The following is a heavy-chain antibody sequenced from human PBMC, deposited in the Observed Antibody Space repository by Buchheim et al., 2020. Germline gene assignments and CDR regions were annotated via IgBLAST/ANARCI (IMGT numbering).Heavy chain of an antibody. Sequence: QVQLVESGGGVVQPGRSLRLSCAASGFTFSSYGMHWVRQAPGKGLEWVAVIWYDGSNKYYADSVKGRFTISRDNSKNTLYLQMNSLRAGDTAVYYCARDPGDYDFWSGYYLTYYGMDVWGQGTT. D-gene: IGHD3-3*01. CDR3: ARDPGDYDFWSGYYLTYYGMDV. CDR2: IWYDGSNK. J-gene: IGHJ6*02. V-gene: IGHV3-33*01. CDR1: GFTFSSYG.